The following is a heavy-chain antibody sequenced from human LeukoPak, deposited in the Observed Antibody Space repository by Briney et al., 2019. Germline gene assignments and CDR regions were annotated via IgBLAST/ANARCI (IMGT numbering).Heavy chain of an antibody. CDR3: AKDRGPNSDY. CDR1: GFTFDDYG. Sequence: GGSLRLSCAASGFTFDDYGMSWVRQAPGKGLDWVSSISGSGGNTYYADSVKGRFTISRDNSKNTLYLQMNSLRAEDTAVYYCAKDRGPNSDYWGQGTLVTVSS. V-gene: IGHV3-23*01. CDR2: ISGSGGNT. J-gene: IGHJ4*02.